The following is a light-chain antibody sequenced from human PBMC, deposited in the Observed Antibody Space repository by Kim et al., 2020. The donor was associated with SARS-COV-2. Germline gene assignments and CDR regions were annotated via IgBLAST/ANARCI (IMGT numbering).Light chain of an antibody. Sequence: AIQVTQSPSSLSASVGDRVTVTCRASQVIRSALAWYQQKPGTPPKLLISDASNLQSGVPSRFSGSGSGTDFTLTIDSLQPEDFATYYCQQFYTYPLTFGQGTRLEIK. J-gene: IGKJ5*01. CDR3: QQFYTYPLT. CDR1: QVIRSA. V-gene: IGKV1-13*02. CDR2: DAS.